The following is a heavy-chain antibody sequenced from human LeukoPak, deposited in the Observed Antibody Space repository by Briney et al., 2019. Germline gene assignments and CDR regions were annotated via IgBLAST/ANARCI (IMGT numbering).Heavy chain of an antibody. CDR2: ITHSGRT. CDR1: GGSFSGFY. V-gene: IGHV4-34*01. D-gene: IGHD4-17*01. Sequence: PSETLSLTCAVYGGSFSGFYSGCVPDPPGEGLEWSGEITHSGRTNYNSSRKSRVTISVDASKNQFSLKLSSVTAADTAVYHCARGIRDPYTRRAVTTCRFDYWGQGTLVTVSS. CDR3: ARGIRDPYTRRAVTTCRFDY. J-gene: IGHJ4*02.